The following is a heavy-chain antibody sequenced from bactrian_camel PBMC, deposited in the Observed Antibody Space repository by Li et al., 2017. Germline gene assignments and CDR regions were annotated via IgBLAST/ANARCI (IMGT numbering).Heavy chain of an antibody. Sequence: VQLVESGGGLVQPGGSLRLSCAASGFTLSSYRTYWVRQAPGKGLEWVSSINAFGAATYYADYVKGRFTISRENAKNTLYLQMNSLKTEDTAMYVCAVNPDYGYCSDGAWAYTRWGQGTQVTVS. V-gene: IGHV3S1*01. J-gene: IGHJ4*01. CDR3: AVNPDYGYCSDGAWAYTR. D-gene: IGHD5*01. CDR1: GFTLSSYR. CDR2: INAFGAAT.